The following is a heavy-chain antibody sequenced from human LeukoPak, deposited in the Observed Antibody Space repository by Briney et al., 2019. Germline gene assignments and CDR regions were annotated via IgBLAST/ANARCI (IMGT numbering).Heavy chain of an antibody. J-gene: IGHJ4*02. V-gene: IGHV4-4*07. Sequence: SETLSLTCTDSGGSLSSYYWSWLRQPAGKGLEWIGRIYTSGSNNYNPSLTSRATMSVDTSKNQFSLKLSSVTAADTAVYYCARAHDYGDTLDYWGQGTLVTVSS. CDR2: IYTSGSN. D-gene: IGHD4-17*01. CDR3: ARAHDYGDTLDY. CDR1: GGSLSSYY.